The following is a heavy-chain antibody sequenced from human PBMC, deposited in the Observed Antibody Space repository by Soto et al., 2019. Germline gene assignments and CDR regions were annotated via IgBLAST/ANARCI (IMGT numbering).Heavy chain of an antibody. D-gene: IGHD3-10*01. CDR2: ISYDGSKK. V-gene: IGHV3-30-3*01. CDR1: GFTFSSYA. J-gene: IGHJ4*02. Sequence: QVQLVESGGGVVQAGRSLRLSCAASGFTFSSYAMHWVRQAPGKGLEWVAAISYDGSKKYYADSVKGRFTIARDNSKNTLYMQLNSLRAEDTAVYYCARDSGWFGTWRPFFDYWGQGTLVTVS. CDR3: ARDSGWFGTWRPFFDY.